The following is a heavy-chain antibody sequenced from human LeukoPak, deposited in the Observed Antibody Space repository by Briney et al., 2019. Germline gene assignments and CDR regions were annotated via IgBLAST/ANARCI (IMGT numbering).Heavy chain of an antibody. CDR1: GFTFSTYW. V-gene: IGHV3-7*01. CDR2: MKEDGSVI. D-gene: IGHD6-13*01. CDR3: ARGTIAAAGIDY. Sequence: TGGSLRLSCAASGFTFSTYWMSWVRQPPGKGLESGANMKEDGSVIYHVDSVEGRFTISGDNAKNPLYLQMNSLRVEDTAVYYCARGTIAAAGIDYWGQGTLVTVSS. J-gene: IGHJ4*02.